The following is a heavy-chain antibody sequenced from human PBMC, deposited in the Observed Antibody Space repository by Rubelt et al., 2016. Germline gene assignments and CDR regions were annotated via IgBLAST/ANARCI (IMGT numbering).Heavy chain of an antibody. CDR3: ARGGLGIAVAGKGVFGY. CDR1: GGSISSYY. V-gene: IGHV4-59*12. D-gene: IGHD6-19*01. J-gene: IGHJ4*02. CDR2: IHYSGST. Sequence: QVQLQESGPGLVKPSETLSLTCTVSGGSISSYYWSWIRQPPGKGLEWIGSIHYSGSTYYNPSLKGCVTISVDTSKNQFSLKLSSVTAADTAVYYCARGGLGIAVAGKGVFGYWGQGTLVTVSS.